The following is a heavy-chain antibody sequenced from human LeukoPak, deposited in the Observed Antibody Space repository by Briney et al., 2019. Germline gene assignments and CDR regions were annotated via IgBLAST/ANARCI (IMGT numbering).Heavy chain of an antibody. CDR2: IKQDGSEK. CDR1: GFTFSSYW. V-gene: IGHV3-7*03. CDR3: AKVLGIHPYCYDSSGHDY. Sequence: GGSLRLSCAASGFTFSSYWMSWVRQAPGKGLEWVANIKQDGSEKYYVDSVKGRFTISRDNAKNSLYLQMNSLRAEDTAVYYCAKVLGIHPYCYDSSGHDYWGQGTLVTVSS. D-gene: IGHD3-22*01. J-gene: IGHJ4*02.